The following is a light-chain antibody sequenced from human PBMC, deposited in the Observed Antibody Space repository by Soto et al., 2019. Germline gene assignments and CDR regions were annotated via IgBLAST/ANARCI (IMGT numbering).Light chain of an antibody. CDR2: GNS. V-gene: IGLV1-40*01. Sequence: QSVLTQAPSVSGAPGQRVTISCTGSSSNIGAGYDVHWYQQLPGTAPKLLIYGNSNRPSGVPDRFSDSKSGTSASLAITGLQAEDEADYYCQSYDSSLSGSVFGTGTKLTVL. CDR1: SSNIGAGYD. CDR3: QSYDSSLSGSV. J-gene: IGLJ1*01.